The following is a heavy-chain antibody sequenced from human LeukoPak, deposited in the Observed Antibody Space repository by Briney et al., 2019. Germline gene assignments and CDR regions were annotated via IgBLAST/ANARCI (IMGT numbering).Heavy chain of an antibody. D-gene: IGHD6-19*01. CDR1: GYSSTSYA. J-gene: IGHJ4*02. V-gene: IGHV1-18*01. CDR2: INTYNGNT. CDR3: ARDLHDTSGCSVY. Sequence: ASVKVSCKASGYSSTSYAISWVRQAPGQGLEWMGWINTYNGNTNYAQNLQGRVTVTTDTSTTTAYMELRSLRSDDTAVYYCARDLHDTSGCSVYWDQGTLVTVSS.